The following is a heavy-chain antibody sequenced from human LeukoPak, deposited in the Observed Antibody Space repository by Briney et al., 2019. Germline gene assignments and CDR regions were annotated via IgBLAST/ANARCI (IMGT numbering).Heavy chain of an antibody. CDR1: GFTFGSYG. Sequence: ASVPVSCLASGFTFGSYGISWVRQPPGQEIEWMGWINAYNGKTNYAQKFRGRVTMTTDTSTSTAYMDLRSLRSDDTAVYYCARGGALTSFDSWGQGTLITVSS. V-gene: IGHV1-18*01. CDR2: INAYNGKT. J-gene: IGHJ4*02. CDR3: ARGGALTSFDS. D-gene: IGHD1-26*01.